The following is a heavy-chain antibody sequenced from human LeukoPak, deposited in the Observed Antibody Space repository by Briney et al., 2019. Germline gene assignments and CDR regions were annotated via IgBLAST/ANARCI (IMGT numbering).Heavy chain of an antibody. CDR3: ARGDMTTVTTGFDY. J-gene: IGHJ4*02. D-gene: IGHD4-11*01. CDR2: IYYSRST. V-gene: IGHV4-31*03. Sequence: SETLSLTCTVSGGSISSGGYYWSWIRQHPGKGLEWIGCIYYSRSTYYNPSLKSRVTISVDTSKNQFSLKLSSVTAADTAVYYCARGDMTTVTTGFDYWGQGTLVTVSS. CDR1: GGSISSGGYY.